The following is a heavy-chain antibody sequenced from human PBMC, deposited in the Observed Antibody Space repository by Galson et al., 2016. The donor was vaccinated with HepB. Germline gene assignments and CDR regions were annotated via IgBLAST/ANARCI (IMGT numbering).Heavy chain of an antibody. J-gene: IGHJ4*02. Sequence: SETLSLTCTVSGGSVSSGDFYWGWIRQPPGKGLEWIGRIYYIGTTEYNQSLKSRVTISVDTSKNQFSLKLRSVTASDTAVYYCARETLGAFPRFDYWAQGTLVTVSS. CDR2: IYYIGTT. D-gene: IGHD1-26*01. CDR1: GGSVSSGDFY. V-gene: IGHV4-39*02. CDR3: ARETLGAFPRFDY.